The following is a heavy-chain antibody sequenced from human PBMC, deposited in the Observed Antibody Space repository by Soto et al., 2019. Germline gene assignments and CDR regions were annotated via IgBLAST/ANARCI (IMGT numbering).Heavy chain of an antibody. V-gene: IGHV1-18*01. J-gene: IGHJ4*02. Sequence: QVHLVQSGAEVKKPGASVKVSCKGSGYAFTTYGITWVRQAPGQGLEWMGWISAHNGNTNYAQKLQGRVTVTRDPSTSTAYMERRRLRSDDTAVYYCAGGRYGDYWGQGALVTVSS. D-gene: IGHD1-1*01. CDR2: ISAHNGNT. CDR1: GYAFTTYG. CDR3: AGGRYGDY.